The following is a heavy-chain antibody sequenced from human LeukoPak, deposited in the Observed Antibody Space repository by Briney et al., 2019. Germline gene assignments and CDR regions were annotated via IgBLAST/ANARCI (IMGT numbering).Heavy chain of an antibody. Sequence: ASVKVSCKASGGTFSSNAISWVRQAPGQRLEWMGWINAGNGNTKYSQKFQGRITITTDTSASTVYMELSSLRSEDTAVYYCARDGYNHWFDPWGQGTLVTVSS. CDR1: GGTFSSNA. V-gene: IGHV1-3*01. CDR3: ARDGYNHWFDP. J-gene: IGHJ5*02. CDR2: INAGNGNT. D-gene: IGHD5-24*01.